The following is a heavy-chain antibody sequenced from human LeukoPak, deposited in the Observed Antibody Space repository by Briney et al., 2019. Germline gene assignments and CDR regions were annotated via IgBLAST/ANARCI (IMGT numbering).Heavy chain of an antibody. J-gene: IGHJ6*02. CDR2: ISSSSSTI. D-gene: IGHD5-18*01. Sequence: GGPLRLSCAASGFTFSSYSMNWVRQAPGKGLEWVSYISSSSSTIYYADSVKGRFTISRDNAKNSLYLQMNSLRAEDTAVYYCARKVQLWLDYYGMDVWGQGTTVTVSS. CDR3: ARKVQLWLDYYGMDV. CDR1: GFTFSSYS. V-gene: IGHV3-48*01.